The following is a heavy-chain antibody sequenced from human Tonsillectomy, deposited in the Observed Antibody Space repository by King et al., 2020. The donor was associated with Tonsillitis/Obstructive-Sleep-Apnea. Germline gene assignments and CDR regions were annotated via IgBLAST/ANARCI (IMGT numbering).Heavy chain of an antibody. V-gene: IGHV4-59*01. Sequence: LQLQESGPGLVKPSETLSLTCTVSGGSISGYYWSWIRQPPGKGLEWIGYTDDSGSTNYNPPLKSRVTISVDTSKNQFSLKLNSLTAADTAVYYCARSTTVTTLDYYYYYMDVWGKGTTVTVSS. D-gene: IGHD4-17*01. CDR3: ARSTTVTTLDYYYYYMDV. J-gene: IGHJ6*03. CDR2: TDDSGST. CDR1: GGSISGYY.